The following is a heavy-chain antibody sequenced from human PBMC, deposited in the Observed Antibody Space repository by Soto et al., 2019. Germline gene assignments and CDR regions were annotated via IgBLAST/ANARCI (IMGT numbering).Heavy chain of an antibody. CDR3: AREGDSGWYNYYYGMDV. CDR2: ISYDGSNN. D-gene: IGHD6-19*01. J-gene: IGHJ6*02. Sequence: QVQLVESGGGVVQPGRSLRLSCAASGFTFSSYAMHWVRQAPGKGLEWVAVISYDGSNNYYADSVKGRFTISRDNSKNTLYLQMNILRAEDTAVYYCAREGDSGWYNYYYGMDVLGQGTTVTVSS. CDR1: GFTFSSYA. V-gene: IGHV3-30-3*01.